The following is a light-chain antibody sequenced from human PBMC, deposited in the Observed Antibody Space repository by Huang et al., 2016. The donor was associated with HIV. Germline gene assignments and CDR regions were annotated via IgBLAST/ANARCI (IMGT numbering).Light chain of an antibody. J-gene: IGKJ3*01. V-gene: IGKV3-15*01. Sequence: EIVMTQSPATLSVSPGERATLSCRASQSVSSNLAWYQQKPGWAPRLLIYGASTRATGIAARFSGSGSGKEFTRTISSLQSEDFAVYYCQQYNNWPGTFGPGTKVDIK. CDR3: QQYNNWPGT. CDR1: QSVSSN. CDR2: GAS.